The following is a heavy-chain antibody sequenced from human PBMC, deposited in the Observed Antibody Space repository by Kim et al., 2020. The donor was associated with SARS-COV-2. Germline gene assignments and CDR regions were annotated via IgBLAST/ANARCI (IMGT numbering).Heavy chain of an antibody. J-gene: IGHJ6*02. CDR3: ARAGGYCSGGSCYSGYYYYYGMDV. Sequence: ASVKVSCKASGYTFTSYYMHWVRQAPGQGLEWMGIINPSGGSTSYAQKFQGRVTMTRDTSTSTVYMELSSLRSEDTAVYYCARAGGYCSGGSCYSGYYYYYGMDVWGQGTTVTVSS. CDR1: GYTFTSYY. V-gene: IGHV1-46*01. CDR2: INPSGGST. D-gene: IGHD2-15*01.